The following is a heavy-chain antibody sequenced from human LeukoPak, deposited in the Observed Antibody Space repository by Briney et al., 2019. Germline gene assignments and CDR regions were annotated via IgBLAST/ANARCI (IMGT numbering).Heavy chain of an antibody. J-gene: IGHJ6*02. CDR2: IGTADDT. CDR1: GFTFSSYD. V-gene: IGHV3-13*01. CDR3: ARGIKAGYYYYGMDV. Sequence: GGSLRLSCAASGFTFSSYDMHWVRQATGKGLEWVSAIGTADDTYYPGSVKGRFTISRENAKNSLYLQMNSLRAGDTAVYYCARGIKAGYYYYGMDVWGQGTTVTVSS. D-gene: IGHD6-19*01.